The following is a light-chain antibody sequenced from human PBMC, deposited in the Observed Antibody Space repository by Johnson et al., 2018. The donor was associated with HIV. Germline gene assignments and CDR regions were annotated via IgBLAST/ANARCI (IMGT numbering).Light chain of an antibody. Sequence: QSVLTQPPSVSAAPGQKVTISCSGSSSNIGNNYVSWYQQLPGTAPKLLIYENNKRPSGIPDRFSGSKSGSSATLGITGLQTRDEAEYYCGTWDSSLSAGRVFGTETKVTVL. J-gene: IGLJ1*01. CDR3: GTWDSSLSAGRV. V-gene: IGLV1-51*02. CDR2: ENN. CDR1: SSNIGNNY.